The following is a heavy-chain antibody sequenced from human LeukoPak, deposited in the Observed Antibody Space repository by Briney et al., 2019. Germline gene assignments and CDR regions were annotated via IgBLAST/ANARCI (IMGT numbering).Heavy chain of an antibody. V-gene: IGHV4-30-2*01. CDR3: ARGSGSVYYDSRGHWYFDL. Sequence: SQTLSLTCAVSGGSISSGGYSWSWIRQPPGTGLEWIGYIYHGGSTYYNPSLKSRVTISVDRSKNQFSLKLSSVTAADTAVYYCARGSGSVYYDSRGHWYFDLWGRGTLVTVSS. J-gene: IGHJ2*01. CDR1: GGSISSGGYS. CDR2: IYHGGST. D-gene: IGHD3-22*01.